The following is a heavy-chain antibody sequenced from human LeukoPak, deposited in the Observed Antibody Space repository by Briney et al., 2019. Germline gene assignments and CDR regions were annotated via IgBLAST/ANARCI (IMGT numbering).Heavy chain of an antibody. CDR3: ARGLNYRPRYNY. CDR1: GGSISSSNW. V-gene: IGHV4-4*02. Sequence: PSETLSLTCAVSGGSISSSNWWTWVRQPPGKELEWIGEINHSGSTNYNPSLKSRVTISVDTSKNQFSLKLSSVTAADTAVYYCARGLNYRPRYNYWGQGTLVTVSS. J-gene: IGHJ4*02. CDR2: INHSGST. D-gene: IGHD1-14*01.